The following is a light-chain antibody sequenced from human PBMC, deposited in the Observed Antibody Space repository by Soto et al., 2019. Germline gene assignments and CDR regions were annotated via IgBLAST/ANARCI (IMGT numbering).Light chain of an antibody. CDR1: QSISSW. J-gene: IGKJ2*01. Sequence: DIQLTQSPSTLSASVGDRVTITCRASQSISSWLAWYQQKPGKAPKLLIYKASSLESGVPSRFSGSGSGTEFTLTISSLQPDDFATYYCQQYNSYPYTFGQGTRLEIK. V-gene: IGKV1-5*03. CDR2: KAS. CDR3: QQYNSYPYT.